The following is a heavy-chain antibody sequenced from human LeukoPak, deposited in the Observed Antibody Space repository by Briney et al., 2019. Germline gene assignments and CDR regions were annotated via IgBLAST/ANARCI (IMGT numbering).Heavy chain of an antibody. Sequence: PGGSLRLSCAASGFTFTNYAMGWVRQARGKGLEWVSTIRPCGGGTHYAASVKGRFTISRDNAKNSLYLQMNSLRAEDTAVYYCARRGGDKDAFDIWGQGTMVTVSS. CDR2: IRPCGGGT. CDR1: GFTFTNYA. CDR3: ARRGGDKDAFDI. D-gene: IGHD4-17*01. V-gene: IGHV3-23*01. J-gene: IGHJ3*02.